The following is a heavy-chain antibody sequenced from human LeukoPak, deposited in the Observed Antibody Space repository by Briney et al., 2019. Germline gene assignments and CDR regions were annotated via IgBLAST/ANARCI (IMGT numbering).Heavy chain of an antibody. D-gene: IGHD2-2*01. CDR2: INPSGGST. Sequence: ASVKVSCKASGYTFTSYYIHWVRQAPAQGFEWMGIINPSGGSTSYAQKFQGRVTMTRDTSTSTVYMELSSLRSEDTAVYYCARTYCSSTSCYPFDYWGQGTLVTVSS. CDR3: ARTYCSSTSCYPFDY. V-gene: IGHV1-46*03. J-gene: IGHJ4*02. CDR1: GYTFTSYY.